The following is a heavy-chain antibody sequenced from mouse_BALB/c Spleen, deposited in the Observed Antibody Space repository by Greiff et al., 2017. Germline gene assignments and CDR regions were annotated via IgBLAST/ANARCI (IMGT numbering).Heavy chain of an antibody. CDR3: ARDMGYEYDPYYYAMDY. V-gene: IGHV2-9*02. CDR1: GFSLTSYG. J-gene: IGHJ4*01. D-gene: IGHD2-4*01. CDR2: IWAGGST. Sequence: VNVVESGPGLVAPSQSLSITCTVSGFSLTSYGVHWVRQPPGKGLEWLGVIWAGGSTNYNSALMSRLSISKDNSKSQVFLKMNSLQTDDTAMYYCARDMGYEYDPYYYAMDYWGQGTSVTVSS.